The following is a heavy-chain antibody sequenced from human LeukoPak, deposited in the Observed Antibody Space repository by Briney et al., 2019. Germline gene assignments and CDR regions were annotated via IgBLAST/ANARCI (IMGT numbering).Heavy chain of an antibody. Sequence: GGSLRLSCAASGFPYSSYSMNWVRQAPGKGLEWVSSISSSSSYIYYADSVKGRFTISRDNAKNSLYLQMNSLRAEDTAVYYCARGGSASGAPSSFDYWGQGTLVTVSS. J-gene: IGHJ4*02. V-gene: IGHV3-21*01. CDR3: ARGGSASGAPSSFDY. CDR2: ISSSSSYI. CDR1: GFPYSSYS. D-gene: IGHD1-26*01.